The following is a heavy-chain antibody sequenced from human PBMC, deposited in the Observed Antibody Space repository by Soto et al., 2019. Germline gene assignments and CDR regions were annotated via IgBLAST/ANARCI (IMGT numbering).Heavy chain of an antibody. CDR2: ISWNSGSI. J-gene: IGHJ4*02. CDR1: GFTFDDYA. D-gene: IGHD3-22*01. V-gene: IGHV3-9*01. Sequence: GGSLRLSCAASGFTFDDYAMHWVRQAPGKGLEWVSGISWNSGSIGYADSVKGRFTISRDNAKNSLYLQMNSLRAEDTALYYCAKDNYYDSSGYYDYWGQGTLVTVSS. CDR3: AKDNYYDSSGYYDY.